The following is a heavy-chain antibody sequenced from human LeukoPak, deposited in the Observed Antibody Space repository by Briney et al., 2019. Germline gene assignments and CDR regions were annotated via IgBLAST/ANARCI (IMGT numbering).Heavy chain of an antibody. CDR2: IYYSGST. V-gene: IGHV4-31*03. Sequence: SETLSLTCTVSGGSISSGGYYWSWIRQHPGKGLEWIGYIYYSGSTYYNPSLKSRVTISVDTSKNQFSLKLSSVTAADTAVYYCARGSFPSDDILTGPFDNWGQGTLVTVSP. CDR1: GGSISSGGYY. D-gene: IGHD3-9*01. CDR3: ARGSFPSDDILTGPFDN. J-gene: IGHJ4*02.